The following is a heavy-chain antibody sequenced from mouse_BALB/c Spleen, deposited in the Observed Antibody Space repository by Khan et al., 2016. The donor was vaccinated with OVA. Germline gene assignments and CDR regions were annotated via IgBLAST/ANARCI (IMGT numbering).Heavy chain of an antibody. J-gene: IGHJ2*01. CDR2: FYPGSGSI. V-gene: IGHV1-62-2*01. CDR3: AGHGDDYDGLPFGY. Sequence: VQLQESGAELVKPGSSVKLSCKASGYTFTDYIIHWVKQRSGQGLEWIGWFYPGSGSIKYNEKFKDKATLTADKSSSTVYMELSRLTSEDSAVYFCAGHGDDYDGLPFGYWGQGTTLTVSS. CDR1: GYTFTDYI. D-gene: IGHD2-4*01.